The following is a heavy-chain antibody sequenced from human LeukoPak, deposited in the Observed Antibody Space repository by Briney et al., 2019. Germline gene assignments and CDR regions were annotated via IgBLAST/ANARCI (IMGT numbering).Heavy chain of an antibody. J-gene: IGHJ4*02. D-gene: IGHD2-21*01. Sequence: ASVKVSCKASGYTFTNYGISWVRQAPGQGLEWMGWVSAYADNTNYVQKLQGRVTMTTDTSTSTAYMERRSLRSDDTAVYNCARDSIGCHGFDYWGQGTLVTVSS. CDR1: GYTFTNYG. CDR2: VSAYADNT. CDR3: ARDSIGCHGFDY. V-gene: IGHV1-18*01.